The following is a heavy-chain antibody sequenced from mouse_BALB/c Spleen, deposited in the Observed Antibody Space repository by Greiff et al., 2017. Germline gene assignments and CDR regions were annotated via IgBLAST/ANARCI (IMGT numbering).Heavy chain of an antibody. CDR1: GFTFSNYW. V-gene: IGHV6-6*02. D-gene: IGHD2-4*01. Sequence: EVKLVESGGGLVQPGGSMKLSCVASGFTFSNYWMNWVRQSPEKGLEWVAEIRLKSNNYATHYAESVKGRFTISRDDSKSSVYLQMNNLRAEDTGIYYCTRDDYDDGFAYWGQGTLVTVSA. CDR3: TRDDYDDGFAY. CDR2: IRLKSNNYAT. J-gene: IGHJ3*01.